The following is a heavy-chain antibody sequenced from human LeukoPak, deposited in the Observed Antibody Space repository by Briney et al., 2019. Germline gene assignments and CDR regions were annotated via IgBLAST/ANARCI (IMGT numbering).Heavy chain of an antibody. D-gene: IGHD3-10*01. Sequence: KSGESLKISCKDSGYLFTSYWIAWVRQRPGKGLEWMGIIYPGDSDTRYSPSFQGRVTISADKSINTAYLLWNSLQASDTATYYCARQDASGTYDAFDVWGQGTVVTV. CDR3: ARQDASGTYDAFDV. CDR2: IYPGDSDT. V-gene: IGHV5-51*01. CDR1: GYLFTSYW. J-gene: IGHJ3*01.